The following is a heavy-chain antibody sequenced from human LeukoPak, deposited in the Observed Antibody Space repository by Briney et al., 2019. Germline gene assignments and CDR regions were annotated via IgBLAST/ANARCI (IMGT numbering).Heavy chain of an antibody. D-gene: IGHD6-13*01. CDR1: GYIFTSFW. V-gene: IGHV5-51*01. Sequence: GESLKISCQGSGYIFTSFWIGWVRQMPGKGLGWIGIIYPGDSDTRYSPSFQGQVTISADKSISTAYLQWSSLKASDTAMYYCARHIIVAAAGTSAIYYYYYYMDVWGKGTTVTVSS. CDR2: IYPGDSDT. J-gene: IGHJ6*03. CDR3: ARHIIVAAAGTSAIYYYYYYMDV.